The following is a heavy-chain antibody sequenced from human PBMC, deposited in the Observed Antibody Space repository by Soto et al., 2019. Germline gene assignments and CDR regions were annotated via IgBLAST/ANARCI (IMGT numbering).Heavy chain of an antibody. D-gene: IGHD3-22*01. CDR3: VKDTYYYDSSGYYIFDF. Sequence: QEQLVESGGGVVQPGRSLRLSCAASGLTFSRYGMHWVRQAPGKGLEWAAHISYDGSNKHYAESVKGRFTISRDSSKNTLYLQMNSLRAEDTAVYYCVKDTYYYDSSGYYIFDFWGQGNLVAVSS. CDR2: ISYDGSNK. J-gene: IGHJ4*02. V-gene: IGHV3-30*18. CDR1: GLTFSRYG.